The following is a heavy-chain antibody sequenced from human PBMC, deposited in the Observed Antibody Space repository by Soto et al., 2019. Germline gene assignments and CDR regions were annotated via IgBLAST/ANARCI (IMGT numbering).Heavy chain of an antibody. CDR3: ARRGIDY. CDR2: ISYDGSNK. CDR1: GFTFSSYG. D-gene: IGHD3-10*01. J-gene: IGHJ4*02. Sequence: GGSLRLSCAASGFTFSSYGMHWVRQAPGKGLEWVAVISYDGSNKYYADSVKGRFTISRDNSKNTLYLQMNSLRAEDTAVYYCARRGIDYWGQGTLVTVSS. V-gene: IGHV3-30*03.